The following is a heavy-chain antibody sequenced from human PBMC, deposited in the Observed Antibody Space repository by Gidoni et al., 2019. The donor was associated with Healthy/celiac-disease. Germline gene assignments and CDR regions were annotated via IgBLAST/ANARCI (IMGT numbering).Heavy chain of an antibody. J-gene: IGHJ5*02. D-gene: IGHD5-18*01. Sequence: QVQLVQSGAEVKKPGASVKVSCKASGYTFTGYYMHWVRQAPGQGLEWMGWINPNSGGTNYAQKFQGRVTMTRDTSISTAYMELSRLRSDDTAVYYCARSGDTAIEDSWDWFDPWGQGTLVTVSS. CDR3: ARSGDTAIEDSWDWFDP. CDR1: GYTFTGYY. CDR2: INPNSGGT. V-gene: IGHV1-2*02.